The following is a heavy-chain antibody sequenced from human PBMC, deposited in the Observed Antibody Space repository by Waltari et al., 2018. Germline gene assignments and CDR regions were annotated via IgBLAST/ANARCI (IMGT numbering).Heavy chain of an antibody. Sequence: QVQLQESGPGLVKPSQTLSLTCTVSGGSISSGSYYWGWVRQPPGKGLEWIGSIYHGERTYYNPSLKSRVTISVDTSKNQVSLKLSSVTAADTAVYYCARGSGPRDAFDIWGQGTMVTVSS. V-gene: IGHV4-39*07. CDR1: GGSISSGSYY. CDR2: IYHGERT. J-gene: IGHJ3*02. CDR3: ARGSGPRDAFDI.